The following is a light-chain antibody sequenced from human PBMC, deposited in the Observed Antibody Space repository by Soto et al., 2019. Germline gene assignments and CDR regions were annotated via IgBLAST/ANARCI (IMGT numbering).Light chain of an antibody. V-gene: IGKV3-15*01. CDR3: QQYNNWPYT. CDR2: GAS. Sequence: EIVMTDSPATLSVSRGEIATLSCRASQSVSSNLAWYQQKPGQAPRLLIYGASTRATGIPARFSGSGSGTEFTLTISSLQSEDFAVHYCQQYNNWPYTFGQATKVDIK. J-gene: IGKJ2*01. CDR1: QSVSSN.